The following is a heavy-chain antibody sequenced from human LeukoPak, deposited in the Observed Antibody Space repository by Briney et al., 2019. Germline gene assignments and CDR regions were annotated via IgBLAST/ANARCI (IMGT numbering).Heavy chain of an antibody. Sequence: PGGSLRLSCAASGFTFSSYAMSWVRQAPGKGLEWVSAISGSGGSTYCADSVKGRFTISRDNSKNTLYLQMNSLRAEDTAVYYCAPRPDVNIAVAGPFDYWGQGTLVTVSS. CDR3: APRPDVNIAVAGPFDY. D-gene: IGHD6-19*01. CDR2: ISGSGGST. J-gene: IGHJ4*02. CDR1: GFTFSSYA. V-gene: IGHV3-23*01.